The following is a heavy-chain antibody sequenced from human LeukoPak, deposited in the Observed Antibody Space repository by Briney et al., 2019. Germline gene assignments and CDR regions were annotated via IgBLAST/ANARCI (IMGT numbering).Heavy chain of an antibody. CDR1: GYSFAIYW. J-gene: IGHJ4*02. CDR2: IYPGDSET. CDR3: VRSRGYSYGYSYYFDY. Sequence: KDGESLKISCKVSGYSFAIYWIGRVRQMPGKGLEWMGIIYPGDSETRYSPSFQGQVTISADKSITTAYLQWSSLTASDTAMYYCVRSRGYSYGYSYYFDYWGQGTLITVSS. D-gene: IGHD5-18*01. V-gene: IGHV5-51*01.